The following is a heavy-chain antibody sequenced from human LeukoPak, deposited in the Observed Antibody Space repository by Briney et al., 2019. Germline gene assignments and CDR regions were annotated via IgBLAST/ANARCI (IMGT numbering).Heavy chain of an antibody. J-gene: IGHJ4*02. CDR2: INPSGST. CDR1: GGSFSGYY. Sequence: PSETLSLTCAVYGGSFSGYYWSWIRQSPGKGLEWIGEINPSGSTNYNPSLKSRVTISVDTSKNQFSLKLSSVTAADTAVYYCARQPGIAVEGPFDYWGQGTLVTVSS. V-gene: IGHV4-34*01. CDR3: ARQPGIAVEGPFDY. D-gene: IGHD6-19*01.